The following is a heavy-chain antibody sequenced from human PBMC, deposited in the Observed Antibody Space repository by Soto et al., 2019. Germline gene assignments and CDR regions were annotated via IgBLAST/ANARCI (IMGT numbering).Heavy chain of an antibody. D-gene: IGHD5-12*01. CDR1: GYTISSYA. CDR2: IGGSGDNT. CDR3: AKGTELASIPEGFDY. Sequence: GGSLRLSCAASGYTISSYAMSWVRQAPGKGLEWVSAIGGSGDNTYYADSVNGRFTISKDRSTNTLYLQMNSLRADDTALYYCAKGTELASIPEGFDYWGQGTPVTVS. J-gene: IGHJ4*02. V-gene: IGHV3-23*01.